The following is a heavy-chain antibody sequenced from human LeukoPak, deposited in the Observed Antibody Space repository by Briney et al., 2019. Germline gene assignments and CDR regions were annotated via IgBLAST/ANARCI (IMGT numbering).Heavy chain of an antibody. V-gene: IGHV3-53*01. J-gene: IGHJ4*02. Sequence: GGSLRLSCTVSGFTVSSNSMSWVRQAPGKGLEWVSFIYSDNTHYSDSVKGRFTISRDNAKNSLYLQMNSLRAEDTAVYYCARGERSSWYQYFDYWGQGTLVTVSS. CDR3: ARGERSSWYQYFDY. CDR2: IYSDNT. CDR1: GFTVSSNS. D-gene: IGHD6-13*01.